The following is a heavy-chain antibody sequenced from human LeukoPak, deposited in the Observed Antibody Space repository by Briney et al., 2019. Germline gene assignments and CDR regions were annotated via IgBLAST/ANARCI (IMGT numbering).Heavy chain of an antibody. CDR2: INSDGSTI. J-gene: IGHJ4*02. Sequence: GGSLRLSCAASGFTFSSYWMHWVRQAPGKGLVWVSRINSDGSTINYADSVKGRFTISRDNAKNTLYLQMNSLRAEDTAIYYCAKRGPIYSASPGNYFDYWGQGTLVTVSS. V-gene: IGHV3-74*01. CDR1: GFTFSSYW. CDR3: AKRGPIYSASPGNYFDY. D-gene: IGHD3-10*01.